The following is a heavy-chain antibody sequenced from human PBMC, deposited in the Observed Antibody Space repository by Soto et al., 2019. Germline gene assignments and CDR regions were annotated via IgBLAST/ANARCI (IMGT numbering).Heavy chain of an antibody. Sequence: SETLSLSCIVSGGSMTSGVYYWSWIRQHPGRGLEWLGYIYHSGTTYYNPSLKSRVAMSVDTSQNQFSLRLSSVTATDSAIYYCAGAGGGPVTAHFDYWGQGTQVTVS. J-gene: IGHJ4*02. V-gene: IGHV4-30-4*01. CDR3: AGAGGGPVTAHFDY. CDR1: GGSMTSGVYY. CDR2: IYHSGTT. D-gene: IGHD2-21*02.